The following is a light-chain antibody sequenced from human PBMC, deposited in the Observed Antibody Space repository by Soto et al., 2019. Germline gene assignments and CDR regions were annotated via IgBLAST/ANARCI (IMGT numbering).Light chain of an antibody. CDR2: AAS. J-gene: IGKJ2*01. CDR3: QQYGSSSYT. CDR1: QSISSSY. Sequence: EIVLTQSPGTLSLSPGERATPSCRASQSISSSYLAWYQQKPGQAPRLLIYAASSRATGIPDRFSGSGSGTDFTLAISRLEPEDFAGYYCQQYGSSSYTFGQGTQLEIQ. V-gene: IGKV3-20*01.